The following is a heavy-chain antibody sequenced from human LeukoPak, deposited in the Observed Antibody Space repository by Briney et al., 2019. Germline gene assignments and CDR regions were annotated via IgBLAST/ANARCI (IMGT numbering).Heavy chain of an antibody. D-gene: IGHD2-8*01. CDR2: ISYDGSNK. CDR3: ASQMVYASLIDY. Sequence: GGSLRLSCAASGFTFSSYAMHWVRQAPGKGLEWVAVISYDGSNKYYADSVKGRFTISRDNSKNTLYLQMNSLRAEDTAVYYCASQMVYASLIDYWGQGTLVTVSS. J-gene: IGHJ4*02. CDR1: GFTFSSYA. V-gene: IGHV3-30*04.